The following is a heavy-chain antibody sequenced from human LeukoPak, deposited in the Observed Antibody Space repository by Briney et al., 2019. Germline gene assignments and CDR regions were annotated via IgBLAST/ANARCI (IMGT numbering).Heavy chain of an antibody. D-gene: IGHD2-15*01. CDR1: GFSFSSYW. CDR3: ARDKGYLAFDY. V-gene: IGHV3-7*01. Sequence: PGGSLRLSCAASGFSFSSYWMTWVRQAAGGGLEWVANIKEDGSDKYYVDSVKGRFSISRDNAKNSLYLQMNSLRAEDTAVYYCARDKGYLAFDYWGQGTLVSVSS. J-gene: IGHJ4*02. CDR2: IKEDGSDK.